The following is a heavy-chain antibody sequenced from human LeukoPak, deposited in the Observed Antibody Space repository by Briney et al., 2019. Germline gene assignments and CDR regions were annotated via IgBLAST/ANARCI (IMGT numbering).Heavy chain of an antibody. CDR2: IGSSSSTI. CDR1: GFTFSSWS. Sequence: GGSLRLSCVASGFTFSSWSMNWVRQRPGKGLEWVSYIGSSSSTIYYTDSVKGRFTISRDNAKNSLYLQMNSLRAEDTAVYYCARYYDFWAWGQGTLVTVSS. D-gene: IGHD3-3*01. J-gene: IGHJ4*02. CDR3: ARYYDFWA. V-gene: IGHV3-48*01.